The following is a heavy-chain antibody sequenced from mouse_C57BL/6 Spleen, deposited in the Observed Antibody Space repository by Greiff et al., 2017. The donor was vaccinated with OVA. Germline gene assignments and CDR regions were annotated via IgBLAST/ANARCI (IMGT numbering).Heavy chain of an antibody. Sequence: QVQLKESGAELVKPGASVKMSCKASGYTFTSYWITWVKQRPGQGLEWIGDIYPGSGSTNYNEKFKSKATLTVDTSSSTAYMQLSSLTSEDSAVYYCARGDYGNPWGQGTLVTVSA. CDR2: IYPGSGST. D-gene: IGHD2-1*01. J-gene: IGHJ3*01. CDR1: GYTFTSYW. V-gene: IGHV1-55*01. CDR3: ARGDYGNP.